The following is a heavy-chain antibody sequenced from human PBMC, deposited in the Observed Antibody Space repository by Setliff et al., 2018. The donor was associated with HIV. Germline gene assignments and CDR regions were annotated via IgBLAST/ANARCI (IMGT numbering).Heavy chain of an antibody. J-gene: IGHJ6*03. D-gene: IGHD2-21*01. CDR1: GFTFSSYT. Sequence: GGSLRLSCAASGFTFSSYTMSWVRRAPGKGLEWVANIGQDGSEKYYVGSVKGRFTISRDNAKNSLFLQMNSLKAEDTAVYYCAKGPEQVIRYYYYFMDVWGKGTTVTVSS. V-gene: IGHV3-7*01. CDR3: AKGPEQVIRYYYYFMDV. CDR2: IGQDGSEK.